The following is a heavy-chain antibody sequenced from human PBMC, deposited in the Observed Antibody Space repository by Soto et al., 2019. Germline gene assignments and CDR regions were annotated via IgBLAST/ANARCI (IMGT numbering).Heavy chain of an antibody. Sequence: GGSLRLSCAASGFIFSSYGMHWVCQAPGKGLEWVAAISYDGSNKHYADSVKGRFTISRDNSKNTLYLQMNSLRAEDTAVYYCAKDSQKFNYYNSGSYYNEFDYWGQGTLVTVSS. CDR3: AKDSQKFNYYNSGSYYNEFDY. D-gene: IGHD3-10*01. V-gene: IGHV3-30*18. CDR1: GFIFSSYG. CDR2: ISYDGSNK. J-gene: IGHJ4*02.